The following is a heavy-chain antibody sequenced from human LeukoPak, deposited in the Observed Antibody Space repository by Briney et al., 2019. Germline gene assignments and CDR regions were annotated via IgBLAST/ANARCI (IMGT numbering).Heavy chain of an antibody. CDR1: GFTFSSYA. D-gene: IGHD6-13*01. V-gene: IGHV3-23*01. CDR3: AKGPSVSAVGYFDY. Sequence: GGSLRLSCAASGFTFSSYAMSWVRQAPGKGLEWVSIMSGSGNITYYADSVKGRFIISRDNSKNTLYLQMNSLRAEDAAVYYCAKGPSVSAVGYFDYWGQGTLVTVSS. CDR2: MSGSGNIT. J-gene: IGHJ4*02.